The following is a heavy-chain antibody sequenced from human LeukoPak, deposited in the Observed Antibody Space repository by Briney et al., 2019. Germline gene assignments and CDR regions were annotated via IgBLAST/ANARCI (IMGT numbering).Heavy chain of an antibody. V-gene: IGHV3-33*01. D-gene: IGHD1-26*01. CDR2: IWSDGTNK. CDR1: GFTFSTYG. Sequence: PGGSLRLSCAASGFTFSTYGMHWVRQPPGKGLEWVSIIWSDGTNKYYADSVKGRFTISRDNSKNTLHLQMNSLTVEDTAMYYCARRGPGTHYVDFWGQGTLVTVSS. CDR3: ARRGPGTHYVDF. J-gene: IGHJ4*02.